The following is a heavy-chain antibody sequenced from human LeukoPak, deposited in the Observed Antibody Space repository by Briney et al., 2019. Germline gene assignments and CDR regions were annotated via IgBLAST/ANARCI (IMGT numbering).Heavy chain of an antibody. J-gene: IGHJ4*02. V-gene: IGHV3-11*01. CDR2: ISSSGSTI. CDR3: ARGRRMAEYYYDSSGYLDY. D-gene: IGHD3-22*01. Sequence: GGSLRLSCAASGFTFSNAWMSWVRQAPGKGLEWVSYISSSGSTIYYADSVKGRFTISRDNAKNSLYLQMNSLRAEDTAVYYCARGRRMAEYYYDSSGYLDYWGQGTLVTVSS. CDR1: GFTFSNAW.